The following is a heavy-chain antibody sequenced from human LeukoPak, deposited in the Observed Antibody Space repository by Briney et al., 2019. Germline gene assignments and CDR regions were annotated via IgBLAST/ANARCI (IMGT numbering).Heavy chain of an antibody. CDR3: VHAPLEGYCSGGTCNWFDP. J-gene: IGHJ5*02. CDR1: GFSLTTNGVT. CDR2: IYWDDYK. D-gene: IGHD2-15*01. V-gene: IGHV2-5*02. Sequence: SGPTLVKPTQTLTLTCTFSGFSLTTNGVTVGWIRQPPGKALEWLALIYWDDYKRYSPSLKRRLTITKDTSKNQVVLTMTNMDPVDTGTYYCVHAPLEGYCSGGTCNWFDPWGQGTLVTVSS.